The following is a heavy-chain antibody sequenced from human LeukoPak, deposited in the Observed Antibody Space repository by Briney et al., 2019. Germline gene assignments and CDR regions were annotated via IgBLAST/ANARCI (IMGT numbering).Heavy chain of an antibody. CDR3: ARSLGVN. CDR2: INHSGST. CDR1: GGSISSYY. Sequence: SETLSLTCTVSGGSISSYYWSWIRQPPGKGLEWIGEINHSGSTNYNPSLKSRVTISVDTSKNQFSLKLSSVTAADTAVYYCARSLGVNWGQGTLVTVSS. J-gene: IGHJ4*02. D-gene: IGHD2-8*01. V-gene: IGHV4-34*01.